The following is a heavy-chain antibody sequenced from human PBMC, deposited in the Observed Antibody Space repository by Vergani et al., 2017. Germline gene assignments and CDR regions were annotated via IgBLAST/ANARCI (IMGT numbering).Heavy chain of an antibody. V-gene: IGHV3-23*03. CDR2: IYSGGSST. CDR3: AKGRVDYYYYMDV. CDR1: GFTFSSYA. Sequence: EVQLLESGGGLVQPGGSLRLSCAASGFTFSSYAMSWVRQAPGKGLEWVSVIYSGGSSTYYADSVKGRFTISRDNSKNTLYLQMNSLRAEDTAVYYCAKGRVDYYYYMDVWGKGTTVTVSS. J-gene: IGHJ6*03. D-gene: IGHD2-15*01.